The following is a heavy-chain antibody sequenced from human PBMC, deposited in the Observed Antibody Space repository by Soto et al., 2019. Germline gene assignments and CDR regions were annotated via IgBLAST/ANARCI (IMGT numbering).Heavy chain of an antibody. D-gene: IGHD6-19*01. Sequence: GGSLRLSCAASGFTFSSYAMSWVRQAPGKGLEWASAISGSGGSTYYADSVKGRYTISRDNSKNTLYLQMNSLRAEDTAVYYCAKDALGYSSGWYGWFDPWGQGTLVTVSS. CDR2: ISGSGGST. J-gene: IGHJ5*02. CDR1: GFTFSSYA. V-gene: IGHV3-23*01. CDR3: AKDALGYSSGWYGWFDP.